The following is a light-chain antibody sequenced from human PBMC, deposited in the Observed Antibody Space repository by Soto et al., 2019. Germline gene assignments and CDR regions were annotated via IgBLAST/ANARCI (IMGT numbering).Light chain of an antibody. J-gene: IGLJ2*01. CDR2: DVT. CDR3: SSYAGSNNLV. CDR1: ISDVAGYNY. Sequence: QSALTQPRSVSGSPGQSVTISCTGTISDVAGYNYVFWYQHHPGKAPKLLISDVTKRPSWVPDRFSGSKSGSTASLTISELQAEDEADYCCSSYAGSNNLVFGGGTKLTVL. V-gene: IGLV2-11*01.